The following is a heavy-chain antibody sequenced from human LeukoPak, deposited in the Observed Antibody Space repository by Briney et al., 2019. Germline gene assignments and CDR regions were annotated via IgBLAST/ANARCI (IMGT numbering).Heavy chain of an antibody. D-gene: IGHD2-2*01. CDR2: ISSSGSTI. J-gene: IGHJ4*02. CDR1: GFTFRDYY. V-gene: IGHV3-11*01. CDR3: ASSRWYQPGGIDY. Sequence: GGSLRLSCAASGFTFRDYYMSGIRQAPGKGREGVSYISSSGSTIYYADSVKGRFTISRDNAKNPLYLQMNSLRAEDTAVYYCASSRWYQPGGIDYWGQGTLVTVSS.